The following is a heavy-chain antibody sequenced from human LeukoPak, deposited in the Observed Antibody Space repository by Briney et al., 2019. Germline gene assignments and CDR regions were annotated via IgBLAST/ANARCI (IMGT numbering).Heavy chain of an antibody. CDR1: GLTFSSYA. Sequence: PGGSLRLSCAASGLTFSSYAMSWVRQAPGKGREWVSGIRSSGISTYYADSVKGRFTISRDDSKNTLYLQMNSLRAEDTAVYYCAKDRDRASMDVWGKGTTVTVSS. J-gene: IGHJ6*03. CDR3: AKDRDRASMDV. D-gene: IGHD3-10*01. CDR2: IRSSGIST. V-gene: IGHV3-23*01.